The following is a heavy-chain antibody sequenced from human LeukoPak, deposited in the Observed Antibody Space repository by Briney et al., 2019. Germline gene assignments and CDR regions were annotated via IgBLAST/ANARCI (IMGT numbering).Heavy chain of an antibody. CDR1: GGSISSYY. J-gene: IGHJ4*02. V-gene: IGHV4-59*01. CDR2: IYHSGST. D-gene: IGHD3-10*01. CDR3: ARGLYYGSGSYYYFDY. Sequence: PSETLSLTCTVSGGSISSYYWSWIRQPPGKGLEWIGYIYHSGSTNYNPSLKSRVTISVDTSKNQFSLKLSSVTAADTAVYYCARGLYYGSGSYYYFDYWGQGTLVTVSS.